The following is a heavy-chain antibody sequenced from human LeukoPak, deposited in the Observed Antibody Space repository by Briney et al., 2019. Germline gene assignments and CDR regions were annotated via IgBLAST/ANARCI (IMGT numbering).Heavy chain of an antibody. CDR3: ARQLAVPYVSGAPRFYYGMDV. Sequence: SETLSLTCTVSVGSISSYYSRCIRHTPRKGREWIGYIYYSGSSQYSPILKKRVSMSLDRSKNQFSLKLSSVTAADTAVYYCARQLAVPYVSGAPRFYYGMDVWGHGATVSVSS. CDR2: IYYSGSS. J-gene: IGHJ6*02. CDR1: VGSISSYY. D-gene: IGHD3-10*01. V-gene: IGHV4-59*08.